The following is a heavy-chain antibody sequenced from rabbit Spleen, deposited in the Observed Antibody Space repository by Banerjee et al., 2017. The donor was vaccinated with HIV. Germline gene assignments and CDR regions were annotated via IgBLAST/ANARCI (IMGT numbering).Heavy chain of an antibody. CDR3: ARHPSVTDFYFNL. Sequence: QEQLVESGGGLVTPGGSLTLTCKASGIDFSGYGINWVRQAPGKGLEWIAFIYPDGGRTDYASWVNGRFTISLDNAQNTVDLKMTSLTAADTATYFCARHPSVTDFYFNLWGPGTLVTVS. V-gene: IGHV1S43*01. CDR1: GIDFSGYG. J-gene: IGHJ4*01. D-gene: IGHD4-1*01. CDR2: IYPDGGRT.